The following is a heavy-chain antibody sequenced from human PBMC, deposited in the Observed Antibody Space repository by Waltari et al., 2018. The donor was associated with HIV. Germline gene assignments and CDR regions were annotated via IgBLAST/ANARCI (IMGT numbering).Heavy chain of an antibody. D-gene: IGHD3-9*01. Sequence: QVQLVESGGGVVQPGRSLRLSCAASGFSFRSYGRHWVRQASGKGLEWVAVISDDGSNKYYADSVKGRFTISRDNSKNTLYLQMNSLRAEDTAVYYCAKDTDLTGFFYYYGLDVWGQGTTVTVSS. V-gene: IGHV3-30*18. J-gene: IGHJ6*02. CDR3: AKDTDLTGFFYYYGLDV. CDR1: GFSFRSYG. CDR2: ISDDGSNK.